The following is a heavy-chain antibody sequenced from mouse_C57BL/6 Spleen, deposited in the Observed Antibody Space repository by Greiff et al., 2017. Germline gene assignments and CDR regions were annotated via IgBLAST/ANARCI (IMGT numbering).Heavy chain of an antibody. V-gene: IGHV14-4*01. CDR1: GFNIKDDY. Sequence: EVQLQQSGAELVRPGASVKLSCTASGFNIKDDYMHWVKQRPEQGLEWIGWIDPENGDTEYASKFPGTATITADPSSNTTYLQLSSLTSEDTAVYYGTTESYYYGSSLIAYWGQGTLVTVSA. J-gene: IGHJ3*01. CDR3: TTESYYYGSSLIAY. CDR2: IDPENGDT. D-gene: IGHD1-1*01.